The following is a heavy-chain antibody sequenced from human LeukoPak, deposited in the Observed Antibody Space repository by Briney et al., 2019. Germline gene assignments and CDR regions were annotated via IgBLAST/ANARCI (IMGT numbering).Heavy chain of an antibody. V-gene: IGHV3-23*01. CDR2: ISGSGGST. J-gene: IGHJ4*02. D-gene: IGHD6-13*01. Sequence: PGGSLRLSCAASGFTFSSYAMSWVRQAPGKGLEWVSAISGSGGSTYYADSVKGRFTISRDNSKNTLYLQMNSLRAEDTAVYYCARGTAAAGTYYFDYWGQGTLVTVSS. CDR3: ARGTAAAGTYYFDY. CDR1: GFTFSSYA.